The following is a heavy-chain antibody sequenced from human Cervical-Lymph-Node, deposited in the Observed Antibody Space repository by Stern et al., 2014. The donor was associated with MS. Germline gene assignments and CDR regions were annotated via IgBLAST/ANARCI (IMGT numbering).Heavy chain of an antibody. CDR1: GGTFSSYG. Sequence: MQLVESGAEVKKPGSSVKVSCKASGGTFSSYGISWVRQATGQGLEWMGGIIPIFGTANYAQKFQGRVTITADESTSTAYMELSSLRSEDTAVYYCARTDKYCSSASCSGNWFDPWGQGTLVTVSS. V-gene: IGHV1-69*01. J-gene: IGHJ5*02. CDR2: IIPIFGTA. D-gene: IGHD2-2*01. CDR3: ARTDKYCSSASCSGNWFDP.